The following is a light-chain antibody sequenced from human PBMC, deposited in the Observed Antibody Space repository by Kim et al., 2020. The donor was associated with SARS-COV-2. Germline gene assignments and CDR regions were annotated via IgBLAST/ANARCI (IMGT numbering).Light chain of an antibody. V-gene: IGLV3-1*01. CDR2: QDS. CDR1: KLGDKY. J-gene: IGLJ1*01. CDR3: QAWDSITYV. Sequence: SYELTQPPSVSVSPGQTASITCSGDKLGDKYACWYQQKPGQSPVLVIYQDSKRPSGIPERFSGSNSGNTATLTISGTQAMDEADYYCQAWDSITYVFGTG.